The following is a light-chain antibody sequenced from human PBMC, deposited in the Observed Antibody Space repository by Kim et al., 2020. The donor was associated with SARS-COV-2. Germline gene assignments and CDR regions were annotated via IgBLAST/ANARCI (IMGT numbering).Light chain of an antibody. CDR2: KAS. CDR1: QSISSW. CDR3: QQYNSLQYT. J-gene: IGKJ2*01. V-gene: IGKV1-5*03. Sequence: DIQMTQSPSTLSASIGDRVTITCRASQSISSWLAWYQQKPGKAPKLLIYKASSLESGVPSRFSGSGSGTEFTLTISSLQPDDFATYYCQQYNSLQYTFGQGTKLEI.